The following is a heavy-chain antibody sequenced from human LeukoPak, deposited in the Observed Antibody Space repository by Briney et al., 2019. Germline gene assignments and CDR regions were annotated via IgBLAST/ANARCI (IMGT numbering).Heavy chain of an antibody. J-gene: IGHJ6*02. D-gene: IGHD3-3*01. CDR1: GFTVSSNY. CDR2: ISGSGGST. V-gene: IGHV3-23*01. CDR3: AKDRPDDFWSGYPHYYYYYGMDV. Sequence: PGGSLRLSCAASGFTVSSNYMNWVRQAPGKGLEWVSAISGSGGSTYYADSVKGRFTISRDNSKNTLYLQMNSLRAEDTAVYYCAKDRPDDFWSGYPHYYYYYGMDVWGQGTTVTVSS.